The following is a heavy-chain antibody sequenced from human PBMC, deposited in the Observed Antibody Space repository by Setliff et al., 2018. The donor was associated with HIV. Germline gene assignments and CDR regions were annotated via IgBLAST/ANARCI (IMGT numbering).Heavy chain of an antibody. J-gene: IGHJ2*01. Sequence: ASVKVSCKASGYTFTGYYMHWVRQAPGQGLEWMGWINPNSGGTTYAEKFQGRVTITADTSTDTAYMELSSLRSEDTAVYYCATSTGCSGWYSRKLCPFDLWGRGTLVTVSS. CDR1: GYTFTGYY. D-gene: IGHD6-19*01. CDR2: INPNSGGT. CDR3: ATSTGCSGWYSRKLCPFDL. V-gene: IGHV1-2*02.